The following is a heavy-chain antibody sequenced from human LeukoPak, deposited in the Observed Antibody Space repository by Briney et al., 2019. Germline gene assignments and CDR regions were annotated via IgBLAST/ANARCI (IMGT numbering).Heavy chain of an antibody. J-gene: IGHJ4*02. D-gene: IGHD3-22*01. Sequence: GASVKVSCKASGYTFTSYGISWVRQAPGQGLEWMGWISAYNGNTNYAQKLQGRVTMTTDTSTGTAYMELRSLRSDDTAVYYCARGIIYYDSSGYDDYWGQGTLVTVSS. CDR3: ARGIIYYDSSGYDDY. CDR2: ISAYNGNT. V-gene: IGHV1-18*01. CDR1: GYTFTSYG.